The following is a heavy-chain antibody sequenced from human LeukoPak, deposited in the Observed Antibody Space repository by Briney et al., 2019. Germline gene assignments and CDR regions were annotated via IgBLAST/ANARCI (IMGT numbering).Heavy chain of an antibody. J-gene: IGHJ4*02. CDR2: ISYLSSHI. CDR1: GFTLSEYD. CDR3: GRAFPPLRTSSAGDL. D-gene: IGHD3-16*01. Sequence: PGGSLRLSCSASGFTLSEYDMNWFCQAPGKGLEWVSSISYLSSHIYYGDSVKGRFSISRDNAKNSLYLQMNTLGAEDTAIYYCGRAFPPLRTSSAGDLWGQGILVTVSS. V-gene: IGHV3-21*01.